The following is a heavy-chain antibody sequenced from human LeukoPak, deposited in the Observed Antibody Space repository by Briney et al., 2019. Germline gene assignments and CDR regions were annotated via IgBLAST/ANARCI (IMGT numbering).Heavy chain of an antibody. CDR2: ISYDGSNK. D-gene: IGHD4-17*01. Sequence: HPGGSLRLSCAASGFTFSSYSMNWVRQAPGKGLEWVAVISYDGSNKYYADSVKGRFTISRDNSKNTLYLQMNSLRAEDTAVYYCAKNYGDYPFDYWGQGTLVTVSS. CDR1: GFTFSSYS. V-gene: IGHV3-30*18. CDR3: AKNYGDYPFDY. J-gene: IGHJ4*02.